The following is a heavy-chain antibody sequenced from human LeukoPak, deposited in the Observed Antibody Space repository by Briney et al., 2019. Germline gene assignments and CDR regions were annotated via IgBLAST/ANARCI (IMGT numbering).Heavy chain of an antibody. V-gene: IGHV3-9*01. J-gene: IGHJ4*02. Sequence: PGRSLRLSCAASGFTFDDYAMHWVRQAPGKGLEWVSGISWNSGSIGYADSVKGRFTISRDNAKNSLYLQMNSLRAEDTALYYCEKEAAYDILTGYPDYWGQGTLVTVSS. D-gene: IGHD3-9*01. CDR3: EKEAAYDILTGYPDY. CDR2: ISWNSGSI. CDR1: GFTFDDYA.